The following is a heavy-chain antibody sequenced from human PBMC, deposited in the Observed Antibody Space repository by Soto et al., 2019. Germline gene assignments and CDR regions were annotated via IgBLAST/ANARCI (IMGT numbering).Heavy chain of an antibody. V-gene: IGHV3-23*01. Sequence: EVQLLESGGGLVQPGGSLRLSCAASGFTFSTYDMSWVRQAPGKGLEWVSAISSSGATYYAASVRGRFSISRDNSQNTLFLQLNSLRVEDTAIYYCAKKTHHWPIGLWGQGTLVTVSS. CDR1: GFTFSTYD. CDR3: AKKTHHWPIGL. D-gene: IGHD1-1*01. J-gene: IGHJ4*02. CDR2: ISSSGAT.